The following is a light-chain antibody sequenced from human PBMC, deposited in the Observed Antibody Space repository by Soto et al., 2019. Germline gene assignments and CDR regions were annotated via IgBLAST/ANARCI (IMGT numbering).Light chain of an antibody. CDR1: QSVNSN. J-gene: IGKJ5*01. Sequence: EMVMTQSPAILSVSPGESATLSCRASQSVNSNYLAWYQKHPGQPPRLLIYGISTRATGIPARFSGSGSGTEFSLTISRLQSEEFAVYECQQYSKWPITFGQGTRREIK. CDR3: QQYSKWPIT. CDR2: GIS. V-gene: IGKV3-15*01.